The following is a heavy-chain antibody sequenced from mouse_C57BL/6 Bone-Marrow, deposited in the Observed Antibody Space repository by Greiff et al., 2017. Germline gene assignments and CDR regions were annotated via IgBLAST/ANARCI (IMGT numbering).Heavy chain of an antibody. D-gene: IGHD2-4*01. CDR3: ARYFDYDGGYAMDY. CDR2: IYPGSGST. J-gene: IGHJ4*01. Sequence: VQLQQSGAELVKPGASVKMSCKASGYTFTSYWITWVKQRPGQGLEWIGDIYPGSGSTNYNEKIKSKATLTVDTSSSTAYMQLSSLKSEDSAVYYCARYFDYDGGYAMDYWGQGTSVTVSS. CDR1: GYTFTSYW. V-gene: IGHV1-55*01.